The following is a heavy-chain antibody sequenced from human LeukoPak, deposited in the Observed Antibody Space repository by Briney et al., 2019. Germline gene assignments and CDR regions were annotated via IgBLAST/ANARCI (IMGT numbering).Heavy chain of an antibody. CDR2: ISYDGSNK. Sequence: GGSLRLSCAASGFTFSSYGMHWVRQAPGKGLEWVAVISYDGSNKYYADSVKGRFTISRDNSKNTLYLQMNSLRAEDTAVYYCAKDRGVVAAATTEIAFDYWGQGTLVTVSS. CDR3: AKDRGVVAAATTEIAFDY. J-gene: IGHJ4*02. D-gene: IGHD2-15*01. CDR1: GFTFSSYG. V-gene: IGHV3-30*18.